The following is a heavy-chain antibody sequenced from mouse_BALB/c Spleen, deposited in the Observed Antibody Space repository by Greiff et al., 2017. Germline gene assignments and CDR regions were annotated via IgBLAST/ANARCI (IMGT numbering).Heavy chain of an antibody. V-gene: IGHV1-87*01. J-gene: IGHJ4*01. CDR1: GYTFTSYW. CDR2: IYPGDGDT. CDR3: ARSDGNYVYAMDD. Sequence: VQLQESGAELARPGASVKLSCKASGYTFTSYWMQWVKQRPGQGLEWIGAIYPGDGDTRYTQKFKGKATLTADKSSSTAYMQLSSLASEDSAVYNCARSDGNYVYAMDDWGQGTSVTVSS. D-gene: IGHD2-1*01.